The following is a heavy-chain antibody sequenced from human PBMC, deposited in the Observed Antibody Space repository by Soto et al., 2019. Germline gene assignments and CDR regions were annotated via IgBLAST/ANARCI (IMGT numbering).Heavy chain of an antibody. V-gene: IGHV3-11*06. J-gene: IGHJ3*02. Sequence: PGGSLRLSCAASGFTFSDYYMSWIRQAPGKGLEWVSYISSSSSYTNYADSVKDRFTISRDNAKNSLYLQMNSLRAEDTAVYYCARTRGYSYGRDAFDIWGQGTMVTVSS. CDR2: ISSSSSYT. CDR1: GFTFSDYY. D-gene: IGHD5-18*01. CDR3: ARTRGYSYGRDAFDI.